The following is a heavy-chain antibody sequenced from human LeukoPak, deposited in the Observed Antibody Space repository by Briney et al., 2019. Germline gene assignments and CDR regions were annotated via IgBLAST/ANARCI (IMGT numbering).Heavy chain of an antibody. CDR3: AKRGVVIRVILVGFHKEAYYFDS. V-gene: IGHV3-23*01. Sequence: GGSLRLSCAVSGITLSNYGMTWVRQAPGKGLEWVAGISDTGGRSNYADSVKGRFTISRDNPKNTLYLQMNSLRAEDTAVYFCAKRGVVIRVILVGFHKEAYYFDSWGQGALVTVSS. CDR1: GITLSNYG. J-gene: IGHJ4*02. CDR2: ISDTGGRS. D-gene: IGHD3-22*01.